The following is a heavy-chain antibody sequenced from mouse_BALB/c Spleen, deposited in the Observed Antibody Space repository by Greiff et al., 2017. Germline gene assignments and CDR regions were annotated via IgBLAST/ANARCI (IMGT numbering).Heavy chain of an antibody. CDR1: GYAFTNYL. CDR2: INPGSGGT. V-gene: IGHV1-54*01. D-gene: IGHD1-2*01. CDR3: ARSGTTATDY. Sequence: VQLQQSGAELVRPGTSVKVSCKASGYAFTNYLIEWVKQRPGQGLEWIGVINPGSGGTNYNEKFKGKATLTADKSSSTAYMQLSSLTSDDSAVYFCARSGTTATDYWGQGTTLTVSS. J-gene: IGHJ2*01.